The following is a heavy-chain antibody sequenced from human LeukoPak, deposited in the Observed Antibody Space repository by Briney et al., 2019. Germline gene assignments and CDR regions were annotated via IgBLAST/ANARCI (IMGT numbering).Heavy chain of an antibody. V-gene: IGHV3-11*01. CDR2: ITSSGSTI. Sequence: GGSRNAKEKGLEWVSYITSSGSTIYYADSVKGRFTISRDNAKNSLYLQMNSLRAEDTAVYYCARPYHYYYDSSGYIWGQGTLVTVSS. D-gene: IGHD3-22*01. CDR3: ARPYHYYYDSSGYI. J-gene: IGHJ4*02.